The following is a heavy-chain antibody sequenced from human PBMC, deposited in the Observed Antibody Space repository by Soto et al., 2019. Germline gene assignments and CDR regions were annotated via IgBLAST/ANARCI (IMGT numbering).Heavy chain of an antibody. CDR3: AKEGTSGLYYFDY. CDR1: GFTFSNYA. V-gene: IGHV3-23*01. D-gene: IGHD6-19*01. Sequence: PGGSLRLSCAASGFTFSNYAMSWVRQAPGKGLEWVSIISGSGDSPYYADSVKGRFTISRDNSRNTPYLQMNSLRAGDSAKYYCAKEGTSGLYYFDYWGQGTLVTVSS. CDR2: ISGSGDSP. J-gene: IGHJ4*01.